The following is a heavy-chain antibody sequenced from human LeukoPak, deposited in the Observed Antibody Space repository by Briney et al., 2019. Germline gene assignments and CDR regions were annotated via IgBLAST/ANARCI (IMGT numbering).Heavy chain of an antibody. CDR3: ARDRDGRIVTFDV. CDR1: GYTFISYG. V-gene: IGHV1-18*01. J-gene: IGHJ3*01. Sequence: ASVKVSCKASGYTFISYGITWVRQAPGQGPEWMGWISAYNGNTNYAQKFQGRVTMTTDTSTSTGYMEPRSLKPDDTAVYYCARDRDGRIVTFDVWGQGTMVTVSS. D-gene: IGHD5-24*01. CDR2: ISAYNGNT.